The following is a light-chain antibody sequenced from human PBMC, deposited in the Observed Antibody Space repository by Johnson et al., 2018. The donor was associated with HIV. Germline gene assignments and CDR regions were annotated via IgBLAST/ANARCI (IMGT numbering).Light chain of an antibody. Sequence: QSVLTQPPSVSAAPGQKVTISCSGSSSNIGKNYVSWYQQLPGTAPKVLIYENNKRPSGIPDRFSGSKSGASATLGITGLQTGDEADYYRGTWDSSLSAGVFGTGTTVTIL. CDR1: SSNIGKNY. CDR2: ENN. V-gene: IGLV1-51*02. J-gene: IGLJ1*01. CDR3: GTWDSSLSAGV.